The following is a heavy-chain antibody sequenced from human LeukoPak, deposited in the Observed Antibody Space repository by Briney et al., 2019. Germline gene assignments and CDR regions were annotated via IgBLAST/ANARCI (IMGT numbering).Heavy chain of an antibody. CDR2: IIANGGST. J-gene: IGHJ5*02. D-gene: IGHD6-19*01. Sequence: PGGSLRLSCAASGFTFSSHAMGWVRQAPGKGLEWVSSIIANGGSTYYGDSVKGRFTISRDNSKNTLYLQMNSLRAEDTAVYYCAKDLFTSGWYRFDPWGQGTLVTVSS. V-gene: IGHV3-23*01. CDR3: AKDLFTSGWYRFDP. CDR1: GFTFSSHA.